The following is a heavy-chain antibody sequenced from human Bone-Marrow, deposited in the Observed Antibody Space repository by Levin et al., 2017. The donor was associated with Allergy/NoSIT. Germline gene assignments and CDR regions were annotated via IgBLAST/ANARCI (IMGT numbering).Heavy chain of an antibody. J-gene: IGHJ4*02. D-gene: IGHD2-15*01. Sequence: ASVKVSCKASGYTLTGYYMHWVRQAPGQGLEWMGWINPNSGGTNYAQKFQGRVTMTRDTSISTAYMDLSRLRSDDTAMYYCTRGGVVEAASSGGQSPSHDHWGQGTLVTVSS. V-gene: IGHV1-2*02. CDR1: GYTLTGYY. CDR2: INPNSGGT. CDR3: TRGGVVEAASSGGQSPSHDH.